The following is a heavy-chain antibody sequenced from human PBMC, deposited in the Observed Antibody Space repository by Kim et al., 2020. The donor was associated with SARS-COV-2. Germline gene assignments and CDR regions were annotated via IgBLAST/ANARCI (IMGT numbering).Heavy chain of an antibody. J-gene: IGHJ6*02. CDR3: ARGRGGTTVVTLGLGYYYYYGMDV. D-gene: IGHD4-17*01. CDR1: GGSFSGYY. V-gene: IGHV4-34*01. Sequence: SETLSLTCAVYGGSFSGYYWSWIRQPPGKGLEWIGEINHSGSTNYNPSLKRRVTISVDTSKNQFSLKLSSVTAADPAVYYCARGRGGTTVVTLGLGYYYYYGMDVWGQGTPVTVSS. CDR2: INHSGST.